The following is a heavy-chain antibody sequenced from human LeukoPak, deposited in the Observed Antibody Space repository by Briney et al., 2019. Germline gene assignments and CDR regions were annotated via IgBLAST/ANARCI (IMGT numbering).Heavy chain of an antibody. Sequence: GGSLRLSCAASGFTFSSYGRHWVRQAPGKGLEWVAFIRYDGSNKYYADSVKGRFTISRDNSKNTLYLQMNSLRAEDTAVYYCAKDLSGVVPAYYFDYWGQGTLVTVSS. J-gene: IGHJ4*02. CDR3: AKDLSGVVPAYYFDY. CDR1: GFTFSSYG. V-gene: IGHV3-30*02. D-gene: IGHD2-2*01. CDR2: IRYDGSNK.